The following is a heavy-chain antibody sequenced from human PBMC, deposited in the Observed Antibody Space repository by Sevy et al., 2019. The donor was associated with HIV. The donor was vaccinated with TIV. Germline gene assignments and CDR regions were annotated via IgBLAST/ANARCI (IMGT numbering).Heavy chain of an antibody. J-gene: IGHJ3*02. V-gene: IGHV1-2*02. CDR2: INPNSGGT. CDR1: GYTFTGYY. CDR3: ARAKNYDFWSGYPAGAFDI. D-gene: IGHD3-3*01. Sequence: ASVTVSCKASGYTFTGYYMHWVRQAPGQGLEWMGWINPNSGGTNYAQKFQGRVTMTRDTSISTAYMELSRLRSDDTAVYYCARAKNYDFWSGYPAGAFDIWGQGTMVTVSS.